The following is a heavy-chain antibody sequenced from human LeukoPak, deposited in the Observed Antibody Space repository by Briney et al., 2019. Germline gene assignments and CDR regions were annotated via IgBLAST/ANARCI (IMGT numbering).Heavy chain of an antibody. CDR1: GFTFSDYY. CDR2: ISDNGRNI. V-gene: IGHV3-11*04. Sequence: GGSLRLSCAASGFTFSDYYMGWIRQAPGKGLEWLSYISDNGRNIYYADSVKGRFTISRDNAKNSLYLQMNSLRAEDTAVYYCARDLYRIVVVPHYFDYWGQGTLVTVSS. CDR3: ARDLYRIVVVPHYFDY. J-gene: IGHJ4*02. D-gene: IGHD3-22*01.